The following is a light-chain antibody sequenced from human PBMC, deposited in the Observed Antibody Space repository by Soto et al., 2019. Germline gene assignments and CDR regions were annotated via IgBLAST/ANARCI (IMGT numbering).Light chain of an antibody. CDR2: DAS. CDR3: QQYNTWPLT. CDR1: QSVSSN. J-gene: IGKJ3*01. V-gene: IGKV3-15*01. Sequence: ETVMTQSPATLSVSPGERPTLSCGASQSVSSNLAWYQQKPGQAPRLLIYDASTRATGIPARFSGSGSGTEFTLTISSLQSEDFAVYYCQQYNTWPLTFGPGTKVDIK.